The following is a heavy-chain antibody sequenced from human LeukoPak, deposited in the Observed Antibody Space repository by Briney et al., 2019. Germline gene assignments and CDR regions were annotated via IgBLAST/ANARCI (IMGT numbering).Heavy chain of an antibody. D-gene: IGHD5-12*01. Sequence: PGGSLRLSCAASGFTFSSYSMNWVRQAPGKGLGWVSSISSSSSYIYYAESVKGRLTISRDNAKNSLYLQMNSLRAEDTAVYYCAGGYSGDDLEAFDIWGQGTMVTVSS. CDR1: GFTFSSYS. J-gene: IGHJ3*02. CDR3: AGGYSGDDLEAFDI. CDR2: ISSSSSYI. V-gene: IGHV3-21*01.